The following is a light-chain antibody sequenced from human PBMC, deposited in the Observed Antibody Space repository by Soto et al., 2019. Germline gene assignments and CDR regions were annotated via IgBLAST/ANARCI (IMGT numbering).Light chain of an antibody. V-gene: IGKV3-20*01. J-gene: IGKJ1*01. Sequence: DIVLAQSPGTLSLSPGERAALSCRASQTVGGNFLAWYQQKPGQAPRLLIYGASTRATGIPDRFSGSGSGTDFTLTISRLEPEDFALYYCQQYHRSPQTFGQGTKVEIK. CDR2: GAS. CDR1: QTVGGNF. CDR3: QQYHRSPQT.